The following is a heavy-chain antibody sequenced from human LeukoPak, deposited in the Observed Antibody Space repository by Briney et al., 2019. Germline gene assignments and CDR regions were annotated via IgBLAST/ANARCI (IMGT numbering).Heavy chain of an antibody. CDR2: ISYDGSNK. Sequence: PGRSLRLSCAASGFTFSSYAMHWVRQAPGKGLEWVAVISYDGSNKYYADSVKGRFTISRDNSKNTLYLRMNSLRAEDTAVYYCARESYGSGSYGWFDPWGQGTLVTVSS. V-gene: IGHV3-30-3*01. D-gene: IGHD3-10*01. CDR1: GFTFSSYA. J-gene: IGHJ5*02. CDR3: ARESYGSGSYGWFDP.